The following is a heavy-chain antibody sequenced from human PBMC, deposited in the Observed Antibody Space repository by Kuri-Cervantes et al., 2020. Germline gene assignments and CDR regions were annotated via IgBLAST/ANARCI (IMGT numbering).Heavy chain of an antibody. CDR3: ASAYGSGSYTFDY. V-gene: IGHV3-66*01. CDR2: IYSGGST. D-gene: IGHD3-10*01. J-gene: IGHJ4*02. Sequence: GESLKISCAASGFTFSSYAMSWVRQAPGKGLEWVSVIYSGGSTYYADPVKGRFTISRDNSKNTLYLQMNSLRAEDTAVYYCASAYGSGSYTFDYWGQGTLVTVSS. CDR1: GFTFSSYA.